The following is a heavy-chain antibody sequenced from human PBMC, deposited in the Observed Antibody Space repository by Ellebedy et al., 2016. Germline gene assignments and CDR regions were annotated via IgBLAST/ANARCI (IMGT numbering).Heavy chain of an antibody. V-gene: IGHV4-39*01. CDR3: VRKWEHYDSSGYYRGVEEGKYGMDV. Sequence: SETLSLTCNVSGGSISSGSYYWGWVRQPPGKGLEWIGSVYYSGSTYYNPSLKSRATTSVDTSKNQFILRLSSVTAADTAVYYCVRKWEHYDSSGYYRGVEEGKYGMDVWGQGTTVTVSS. J-gene: IGHJ6*02. CDR1: GGSISSGSYY. CDR2: VYYSGST. D-gene: IGHD3-22*01.